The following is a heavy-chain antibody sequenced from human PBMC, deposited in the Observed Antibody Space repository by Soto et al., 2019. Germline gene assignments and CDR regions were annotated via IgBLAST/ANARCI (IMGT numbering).Heavy chain of an antibody. V-gene: IGHV4-39*01. D-gene: IGHD3-10*01. J-gene: IGHJ6*03. CDR2: IYYSGST. CDR1: GGSISSSSYY. Sequence: SETLSLTCTVSGGSISSSSYYWGWIRQPPGKGLEWIGSIYYSGSTYYNPSLKSRVTISVDTSKNQFSLKLSSVTAADTAVYYCARRGGSGTGRYYYYYMDVWGKGTTVTVSS. CDR3: ARRGGSGTGRYYYYYMDV.